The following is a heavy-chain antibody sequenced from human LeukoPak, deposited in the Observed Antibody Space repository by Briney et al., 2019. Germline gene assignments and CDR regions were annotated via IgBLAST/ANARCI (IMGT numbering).Heavy chain of an antibody. CDR3: ARDLIFVPAAAMLDSATNFGAFDI. J-gene: IGHJ3*02. CDR1: GFTFSSYA. Sequence: GGSLRLSCAASGFTFSSYAMSWVRQAPGKGLEWVSAISGSGGSTYYADSVKGRFTISRDNSKNTLYLQMHSLRAEDTAVYYCARDLIFVPAAAMLDSATNFGAFDIWGQGTMVTVSS. D-gene: IGHD2-2*01. CDR2: ISGSGGST. V-gene: IGHV3-23*01.